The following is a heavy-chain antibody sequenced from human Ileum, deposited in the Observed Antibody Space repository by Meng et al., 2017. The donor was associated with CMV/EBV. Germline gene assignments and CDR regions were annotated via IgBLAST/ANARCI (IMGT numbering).Heavy chain of an antibody. CDR3: AKDTTPDSRYNFDC. D-gene: IGHD2-2*02. V-gene: IGHV3-23*03. J-gene: IGHJ4*02. CDR1: GFAFSDYS. Sequence: GESLKISCSASGFAFSDYSMNWVRQAPGGGLEWLSIVYRQSRAEYYAESVKGRFTISRDDSTSTLYLQMNSLRADDTATYYCAKDTTPDSRYNFDCWGQGTLVTVSS. CDR2: VYRQSRAE.